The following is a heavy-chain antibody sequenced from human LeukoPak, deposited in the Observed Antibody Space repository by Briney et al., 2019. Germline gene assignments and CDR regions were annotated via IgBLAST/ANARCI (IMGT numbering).Heavy chain of an antibody. CDR2: TYYRSKWYN. Sequence: SQTLSLTCAISGDRVSSNIAAWNWVRQSPSRGLEWRGRTYYRSKWYNDYAVSVKSRITINPDTSKNQFSLQLNSVTPEDTAVYYCTRDKGPNTVLEAFDIWGQGTMVTVSS. CDR1: GDRVSSNIAA. J-gene: IGHJ3*02. V-gene: IGHV6-1*01. D-gene: IGHD4-17*01. CDR3: TRDKGPNTVLEAFDI.